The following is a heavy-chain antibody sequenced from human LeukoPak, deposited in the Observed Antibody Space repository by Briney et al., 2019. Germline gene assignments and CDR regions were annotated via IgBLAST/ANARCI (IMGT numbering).Heavy chain of an antibody. D-gene: IGHD4-11*01. CDR2: INPNSGGT. CDR3: ARDLEDNYSNYGY. V-gene: IGHV1-2*02. CDR1: GYSFTGYY. J-gene: IGHJ4*02. Sequence: ASVKVSCKASGYSFTGYYMHWVRQAPGQGLEWIGWINPNSGGTNYAQKFQGRVTMTRDTSISTAYMELSRLRSDDTAVYYCARDLEDNYSNYGYWGQGTLVTVSS.